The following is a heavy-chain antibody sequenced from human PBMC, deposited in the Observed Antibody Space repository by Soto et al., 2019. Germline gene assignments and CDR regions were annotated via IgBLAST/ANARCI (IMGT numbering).Heavy chain of an antibody. CDR3: AKVVGTMVRGVLPGYYYGMDV. CDR1: GFTFSSYA. CDR2: ISGSGGST. V-gene: IGHV3-23*01. D-gene: IGHD3-10*01. Sequence: EVQLLESGGGLVQPGGSLRLSCAASGFTFSSYAMSWVRQAPGKGLEWVSAISGSGGSTYYADSVKGRFTISRDNSKNTLYLQMNSLRAEDTAVYYCAKVVGTMVRGVLPGYYYGMDVWGQGTTVTVSS. J-gene: IGHJ6*02.